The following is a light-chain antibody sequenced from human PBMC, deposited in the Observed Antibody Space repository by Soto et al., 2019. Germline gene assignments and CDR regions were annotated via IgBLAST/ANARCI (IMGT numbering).Light chain of an antibody. J-gene: IGKJ1*01. CDR2: GAS. V-gene: IGKV3D-15*01. CDR1: QNILSN. CDR3: QQYNNWPQT. Sequence: EIVMTQSPATLSVSPGERATLSCRASQNILSNLAWYQQKPGQAPRLLIYGASTRATGIPARFSGSGSGTEFTLTISSLQSEDFAEYHCQQYNNWPQTFGQGTKVDIK.